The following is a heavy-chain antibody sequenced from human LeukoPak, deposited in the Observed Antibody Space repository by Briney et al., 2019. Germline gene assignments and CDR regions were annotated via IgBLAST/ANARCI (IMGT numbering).Heavy chain of an antibody. V-gene: IGHV4-61*02. J-gene: IGHJ4*02. CDR3: ARAVPGYYYDSSGPQLDY. Sequence: SQTLSLTCTVSGGSISSGSYYWSWIRQPAGKGLEWIGRIYTSGSTNYNPSLKSRVTISVDTSKNQFSLKLSSVTAADTAVYYCARAVPGYYYDSSGPQLDYWGQGTLVTVSS. CDR1: GGSISSGSYY. D-gene: IGHD3-22*01. CDR2: IYTSGST.